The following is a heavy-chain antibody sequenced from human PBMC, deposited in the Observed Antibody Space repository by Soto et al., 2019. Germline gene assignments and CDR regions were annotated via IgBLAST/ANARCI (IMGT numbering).Heavy chain of an antibody. CDR2: IKQDGSDK. D-gene: IGHD2-21*01. V-gene: IGHV3-7*05. J-gene: IGHJ5*02. CDR3: ARGGRIAWPDYSWFDP. Sequence: GGSLRLSCAASGFTFSIYNMTWFRQATGKGLEWVATIKQDGSDKYYVDSVKGRFTISRDNAKNSVYLQMNSLTAEDTAVYFCARGGRIAWPDYSWFDPWGQGTLVTVSS. CDR1: GFTFSIYN.